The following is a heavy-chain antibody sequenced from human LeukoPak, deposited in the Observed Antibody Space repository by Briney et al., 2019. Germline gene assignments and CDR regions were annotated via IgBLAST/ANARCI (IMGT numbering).Heavy chain of an antibody. Sequence: GGSLRLSCAASGFPFNDYGMSRVRLAPGKGLEWVSGVSWNGAYTEYADSVRGRFTISRDNAKKSLYLQMNSLRVDDTALYYCAKRKGPYGAGTYDNCWGQGTLVSVSS. J-gene: IGHJ4*02. CDR3: AKRKGPYGAGTYDNC. CDR2: VSWNGAYT. V-gene: IGHV3-20*04. D-gene: IGHD3-10*01. CDR1: GFPFNDYG.